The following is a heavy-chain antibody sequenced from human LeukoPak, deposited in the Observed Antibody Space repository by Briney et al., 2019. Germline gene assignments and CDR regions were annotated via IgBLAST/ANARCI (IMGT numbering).Heavy chain of an antibody. Sequence: SVKVSCKASGGTFSSYSVSWVRQAPGQGLEWMRRIIPIFGTANYAQKFQGRVTITTDESTSTAYMELSSLRSEDTAVYYCASKHLRGYSYDPAEVYFDHWGQGTLVTVSS. V-gene: IGHV1-69*05. J-gene: IGHJ4*02. CDR3: ASKHLRGYSYDPAEVYFDH. CDR1: GGTFSSYS. D-gene: IGHD5-18*01. CDR2: IIPIFGTA.